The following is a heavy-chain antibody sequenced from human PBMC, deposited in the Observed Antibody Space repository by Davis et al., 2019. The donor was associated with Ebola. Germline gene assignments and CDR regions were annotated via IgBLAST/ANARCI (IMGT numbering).Heavy chain of an antibody. V-gene: IGHV3-30*03. CDR2: ISYNGSNK. J-gene: IGHJ6*02. Sequence: GGSLRLSCAASGFTFSSYGMHWVRQAPGKGLEWVAVISYNGSNKYYADSVKGRFTISRDNAKNSLYLQMNSLRAEDTAVYYCARVPRIPWSYYYGMDVWGQGTTVTVSS. D-gene: IGHD2-15*01. CDR1: GFTFSSYG. CDR3: ARVPRIPWSYYYGMDV.